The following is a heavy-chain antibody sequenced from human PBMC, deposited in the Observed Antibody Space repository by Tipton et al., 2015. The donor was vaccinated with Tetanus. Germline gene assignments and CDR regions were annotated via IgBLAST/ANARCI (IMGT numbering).Heavy chain of an antibody. CDR3: ARGGITAAGILDY. J-gene: IGHJ4*02. D-gene: IGHD6-13*01. CDR1: GGSISSYY. CDR2: VSYSGST. V-gene: IGHV4-59*01. Sequence: NPSLTCTVSGGSISSYYWSWIRQPPGQGLEWIGEVSYSGSTNYNPSLKSRVTISVDTSKNQFSLNLSSVTAADTAVYYCARGGITAAGILDYWGQGTLVTVSS.